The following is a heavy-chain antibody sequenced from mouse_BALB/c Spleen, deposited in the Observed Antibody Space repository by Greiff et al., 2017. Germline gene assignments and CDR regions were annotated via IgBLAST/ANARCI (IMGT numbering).Heavy chain of an antibody. J-gene: IGHJ4*01. CDR1: GFNIKDTY. Sequence: EVKLMESGAELVKPGASVKLSCTASGFNIKDTYMHWVKQRPEQGLEWIGRIDPANGNTKYDPKFQGKATITADTSSNTAYLQLSSLTSEDTAVYYCARKKVRRGYAMDYWGQGTSVTVSS. CDR2: IDPANGNT. D-gene: IGHD2-14*01. CDR3: ARKKVRRGYAMDY. V-gene: IGHV14-3*02.